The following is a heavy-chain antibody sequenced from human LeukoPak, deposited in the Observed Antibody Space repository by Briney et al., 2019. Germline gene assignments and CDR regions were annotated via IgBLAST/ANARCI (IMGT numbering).Heavy chain of an antibody. CDR3: ARDEILANYYDSSGYQGPHDAFDI. D-gene: IGHD3-22*01. J-gene: IGHJ3*02. CDR1: GFTFSGYY. Sequence: GGSLRLSCAASGFTFSGYYMSWIRQAPGKGLEWVSYISSSGSTIYYAASVKGRFTISRDNAKNSLYLQMNSLRAEDTAVYYCARDEILANYYDSSGYQGPHDAFDIWGQGTMVTVSS. V-gene: IGHV3-11*04. CDR2: ISSSGSTI.